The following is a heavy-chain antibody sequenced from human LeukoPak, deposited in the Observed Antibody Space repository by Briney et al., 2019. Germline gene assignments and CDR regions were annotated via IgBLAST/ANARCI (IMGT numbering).Heavy chain of an antibody. Sequence: SETLSLTCTVSGGSISSSSYYWGWIRQPPGKGLEWIGNIYYSGSTSYNPSLKSRVTISVGTSKNQFSLRLSSVTAADTAVYYCARGRGEGRGISMVRGVRAPSYNWFDPGGQGTLSPSPQ. J-gene: IGHJ5*02. V-gene: IGHV4-39*01. CDR3: ARGRGEGRGISMVRGVRAPSYNWFDP. CDR2: IYYSGST. CDR1: GGSISSSSYY. D-gene: IGHD3-10*01.